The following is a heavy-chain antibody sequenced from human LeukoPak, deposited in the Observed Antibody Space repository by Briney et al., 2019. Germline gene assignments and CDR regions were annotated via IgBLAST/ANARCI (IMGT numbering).Heavy chain of an antibody. CDR1: GFTFSSYA. J-gene: IGHJ4*02. Sequence: PGGSLRLSCAASGFTFSSYAMSWVRQAPGKGLEWVSAISASGGSTNYADSVKGRFTISRDTSKDMLYLQMNSLRAEDTAVYYCAKDKTTVTLWGQGTQVTVSS. V-gene: IGHV3-23*01. CDR2: ISASGGST. D-gene: IGHD4-11*01. CDR3: AKDKTTVTL.